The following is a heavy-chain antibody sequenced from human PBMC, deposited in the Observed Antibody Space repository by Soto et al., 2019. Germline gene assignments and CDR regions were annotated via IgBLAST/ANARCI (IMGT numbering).Heavy chain of an antibody. J-gene: IGHJ5*02. CDR3: ATARDPLHTYAS. Sequence: QVRLVQSGAEVQKPGASVKVSCKTSGYTFTNFPIQWVRQAPGQRLEWMGWINGGNGNTKYSQKFKGRVTITRDTSATTAYMALSDLTSEDTAVYSCATARDPLHTYASWGQGRLVTVSS. D-gene: IGHD2-2*01. CDR2: INGGNGNT. V-gene: IGHV1-3*01. CDR1: GYTFTNFP.